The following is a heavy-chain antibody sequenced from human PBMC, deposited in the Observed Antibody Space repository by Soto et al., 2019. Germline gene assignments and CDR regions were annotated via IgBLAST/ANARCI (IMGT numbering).Heavy chain of an antibody. D-gene: IGHD2-2*01. CDR3: ARDPSEGRVGTWFES. J-gene: IGHJ5*01. V-gene: IGHV3-21*01. CDR1: VFTFSGYG. CDR2: ISSSTSYV. Sequence: PGGSLRLSCAASVFTFSGYGMNWVRQAPGKGLEWVSSISSSTSYVYYADSVKGRFSVSRDNAKKILYLEMYALRTEDTAVYYCARDPSEGRVGTWFESSGQGTLFTVSS.